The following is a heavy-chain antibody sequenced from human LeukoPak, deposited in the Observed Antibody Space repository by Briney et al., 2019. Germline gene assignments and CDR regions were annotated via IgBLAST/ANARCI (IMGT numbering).Heavy chain of an antibody. CDR3: ARKVYSFDVFDY. D-gene: IGHD2-15*01. CDR2: IFHSGTA. Sequence: SETLSLTCAVYGGSFSGYYWNWIRQPPGKALEWIGYIFHSGTANYHPSLKSRVTISIDTSENQFSLKLSSVTAADTAVYYCARKVYSFDVFDYWGQGTLVTVSS. V-gene: IGHV4-59*01. CDR1: GGSFSGYY. J-gene: IGHJ4*02.